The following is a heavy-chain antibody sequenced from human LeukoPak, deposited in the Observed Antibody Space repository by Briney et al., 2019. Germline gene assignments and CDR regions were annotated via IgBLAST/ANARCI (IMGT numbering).Heavy chain of an antibody. CDR2: INPNSGGT. CDR3: ARGPTVVPNLPRDDYYYYGMDV. D-gene: IGHD4-23*01. J-gene: IGHJ6*02. Sequence: ASVKVSCKASGYTFTGYYMHWVRQAPGQGLEWMGRINPNSGGTNYAQKFQGRVTMTRDTSISTAYMELSRLRSEDTAVYYCARGPTVVPNLPRDDYYYYGMDVWGQGTTVTVSS. CDR1: GYTFTGYY. V-gene: IGHV1-2*06.